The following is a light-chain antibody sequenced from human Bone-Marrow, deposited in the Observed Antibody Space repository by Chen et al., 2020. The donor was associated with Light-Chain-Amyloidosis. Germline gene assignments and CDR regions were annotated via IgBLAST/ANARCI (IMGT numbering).Light chain of an antibody. CDR1: SGSIATNY. CDR2: EDD. Sequence: NFMLTQPHSASESPGTTGIISCIRSSGSIATNYVQWYQQPPGSSPTTVIYEDDQRPSGVPDRFSGSIDRSSNSASLTISGLKTEDEADYYCQSYQGSSQGVFGVGTKLTVL. V-gene: IGLV6-57*01. J-gene: IGLJ3*02. CDR3: QSYQGSSQGV.